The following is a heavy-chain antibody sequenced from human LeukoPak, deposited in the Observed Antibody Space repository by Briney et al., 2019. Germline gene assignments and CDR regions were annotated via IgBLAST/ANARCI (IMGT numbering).Heavy chain of an antibody. D-gene: IGHD1-26*01. J-gene: IGHJ4*02. CDR2: IYYSGST. Sequence: KPSKTLSLTCTVSGGSISNYYLSWIRQAPGKGLEWVGSIYYSGSTNYNPSLKSRVTISVDTSKNQFSLKLSSVTAADTAVYYCARHDAGKWKLYFDYWARGTLVTVSS. V-gene: IGHV4-59*08. CDR3: ARHDAGKWKLYFDY. CDR1: GGSISNYY.